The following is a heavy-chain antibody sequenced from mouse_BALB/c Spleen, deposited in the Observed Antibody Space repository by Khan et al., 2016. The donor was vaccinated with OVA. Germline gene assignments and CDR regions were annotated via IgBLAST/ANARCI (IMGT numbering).Heavy chain of an antibody. CDR3: ARAYYRYDGYYAIDY. Sequence: QVQLKESGPGLVAPSQSLSITCTVSGLSLSRYNIHWVRQPPGKGLEWLGMIWGGGGTDYNSTLKSRLSISKDNSKSQVFLKLNNLQADDTAMYYCARAYYRYDGYYAIDYWGQGTSVTVSS. V-gene: IGHV2-6-4*01. CDR2: IWGGGGT. CDR1: GLSLSRYN. D-gene: IGHD2-14*01. J-gene: IGHJ4*01.